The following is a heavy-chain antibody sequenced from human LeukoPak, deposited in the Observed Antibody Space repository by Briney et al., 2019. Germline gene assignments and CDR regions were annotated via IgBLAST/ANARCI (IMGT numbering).Heavy chain of an antibody. J-gene: IGHJ4*02. CDR2: TYYRSKWYN. V-gene: IGHV6-1*01. CDR3: ARGVSSAWPFDY. D-gene: IGHD6-19*01. Sequence: SQTLSLTCALSGDSVSSNSAAWNWIRQSPSRGLEWLGGTYYRSKWYNDYAVSVKSRITINPDTSKNHYSLQLNSVTPEDTAVYYCARGVSSAWPFDYWGQGTLVTVSS. CDR1: GDSVSSNSAA.